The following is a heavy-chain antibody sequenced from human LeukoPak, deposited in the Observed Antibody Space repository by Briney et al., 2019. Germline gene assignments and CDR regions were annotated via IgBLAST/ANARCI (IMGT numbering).Heavy chain of an antibody. CDR2: INHSGSS. CDR3: AADRTGLAFDI. D-gene: IGHD3-22*01. V-gene: IGHV4-34*01. J-gene: IGHJ3*02. Sequence: SETLSLTCAVSGGSFSSYYWSWIRQSPGKGLEWIGEINHSGSSNYNPSLKSRVTISVDTSKNQFSLKLSSVTAADTAVYYCAADRTGLAFDIWGQGTMVTVSS. CDR1: GGSFSSYY.